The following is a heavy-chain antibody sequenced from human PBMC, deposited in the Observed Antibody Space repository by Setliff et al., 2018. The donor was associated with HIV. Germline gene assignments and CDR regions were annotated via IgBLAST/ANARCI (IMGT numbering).Heavy chain of an antibody. CDR2: LYISGNT. CDR1: GGPVSPFS. V-gene: IGHV4-59*02. Sequence: SETLSLTCSVSGGPVSPFSWTWVRQSPGKGLEWIGYLYISGNTDYNPSLRGRVTVSRDTSKNEFSLILSSVTAADAGVYFCARVVKSALLNWGRGTMVTVSS. J-gene: IGHJ4*02. CDR3: ARVVKSALLN.